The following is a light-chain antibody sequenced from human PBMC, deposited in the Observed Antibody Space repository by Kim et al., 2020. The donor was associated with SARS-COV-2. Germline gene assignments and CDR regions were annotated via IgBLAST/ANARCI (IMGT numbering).Light chain of an antibody. CDR2: AAS. CDR3: QQAKAFPIT. CDR1: QGLGSW. V-gene: IGKV1-12*01. J-gene: IGKJ5*01. Sequence: ASVGDRVTITCRASQGLGSWLAWYQQKPGKPPNLLIYAASRLQDGVPSRFSASESGTDFTLTITSVQPEDFATYFCQQAKAFPITFVQGTRLEIK.